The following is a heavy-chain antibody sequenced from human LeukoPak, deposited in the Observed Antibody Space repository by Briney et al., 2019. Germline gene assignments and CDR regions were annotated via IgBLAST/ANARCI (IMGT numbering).Heavy chain of an antibody. CDR3: ARGPRADYYYGMDV. J-gene: IGHJ6*02. V-gene: IGHV1-2*02. Sequence: ASVKVSCKASGYIFTGYYMHWVRQAPGQGLEWMGWINPNSGGTNYAQKFQGRVTMTRDTSISTAYMELSRLRSDDTAVYYCARGPRADYYYGMDVWGQGTTVTVSS. CDR1: GYIFTGYY. CDR2: INPNSGGT.